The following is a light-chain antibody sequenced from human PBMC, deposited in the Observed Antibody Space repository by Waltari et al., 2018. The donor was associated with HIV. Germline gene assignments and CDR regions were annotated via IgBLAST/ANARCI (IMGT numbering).Light chain of an antibody. CDR1: QSVNSN. J-gene: IGKJ2*01. Sequence: IVMTQSPATLSVSPGERVTLSCRASQSVNSNLAWYQQKPGQAPRVLIYDASTRATGISARFSGSGSGTELTLTISSLQSEDFAVYYCQQYNNWPYTFGQGTKLEIK. CDR2: DAS. V-gene: IGKV3-15*01. CDR3: QQYNNWPYT.